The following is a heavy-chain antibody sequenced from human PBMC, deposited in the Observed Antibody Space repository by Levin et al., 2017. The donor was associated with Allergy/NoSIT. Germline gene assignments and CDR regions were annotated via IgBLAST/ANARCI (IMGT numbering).Heavy chain of an antibody. Sequence: GGSLRLSCAASGFTFSSYGMHWVRQAPGKGLEWVAVISYDGSNKYYADSVKGRFTISRDNSKNTLYLQMNSLRAEDTAVYYCAKVAVAGTTEDYWGQGTLVTVSS. CDR2: ISYDGSNK. D-gene: IGHD6-19*01. CDR3: AKVAVAGTTEDY. CDR1: GFTFSSYG. J-gene: IGHJ4*02. V-gene: IGHV3-30*18.